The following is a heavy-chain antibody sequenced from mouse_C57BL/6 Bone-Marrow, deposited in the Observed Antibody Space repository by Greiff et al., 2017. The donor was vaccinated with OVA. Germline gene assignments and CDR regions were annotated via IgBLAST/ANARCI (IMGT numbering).Heavy chain of an antibody. CDR1: GYTFTEYT. CDR2: FYPGSGSI. CDR3: ARHEDGGPSSPWCAY. J-gene: IGHJ3*01. Sequence: QVHVKQSGAELVKPGASVKLSCKASGYTFTEYTIHWVKQRPGQGLEWIGWFYPGSGSIKYNEKFKDKATLTADKSSSTVYMELSRLTSEDSAFYFCARHEDGGPSSPWCAYWGQGTLVTVSA. V-gene: IGHV1-62-2*01. D-gene: IGHD1-1*01.